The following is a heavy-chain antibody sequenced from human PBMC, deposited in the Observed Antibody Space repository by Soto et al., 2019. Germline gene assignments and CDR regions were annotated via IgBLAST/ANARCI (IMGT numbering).Heavy chain of an antibody. Sequence: SVKVSCKASGGTFSSYTISWVRQAPGQGLEWMGGIIPIFGTANYAQKFQNRVTIIADESTSTAYMELSSLRFEDTAVYYCARMAISMIIVVQDALDIWGQGTMVTVSS. CDR3: ARMAISMIIVVQDALDI. CDR1: GGTFSSYT. CDR2: IIPIFGTA. J-gene: IGHJ3*02. V-gene: IGHV1-69*13. D-gene: IGHD3-22*01.